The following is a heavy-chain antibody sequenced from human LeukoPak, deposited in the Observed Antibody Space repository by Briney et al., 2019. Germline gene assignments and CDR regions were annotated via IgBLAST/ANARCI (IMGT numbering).Heavy chain of an antibody. CDR3: AKGSGWYDTPFDY. J-gene: IGHJ4*02. CDR2: ISGSGGST. D-gene: IGHD6-19*01. V-gene: IGHV3-23*01. Sequence: GGSLILSCAASGFTFSSYAMSWVRQAPGKGLEWVSAISGSGGSTYYADSVKGRFTISRDNSKNTLYLQMNSLRAEDTAVYYCAKGSGWYDTPFDYWGQGTLVTVSS. CDR1: GFTFSSYA.